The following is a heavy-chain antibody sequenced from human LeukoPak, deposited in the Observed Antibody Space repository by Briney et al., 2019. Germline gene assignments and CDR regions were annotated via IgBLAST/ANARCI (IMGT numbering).Heavy chain of an antibody. CDR1: GFTFSSYA. V-gene: IGHV3-30-3*01. CDR3: ARELPVTH. D-gene: IGHD4-17*01. J-gene: IGHJ4*02. CDR2: ISYDGSNK. Sequence: GGSLRLCCAASGFTFSSYAMHWVRQAPGKGLEWVAVISYDGSNKYYADSVKGRFTISRDNSKNTLYLQMNSLRAEDTAVYYCARELPVTHWGQGTLVTVSS.